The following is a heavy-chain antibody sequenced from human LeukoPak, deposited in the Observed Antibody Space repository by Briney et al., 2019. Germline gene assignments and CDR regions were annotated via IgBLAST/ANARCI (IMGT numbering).Heavy chain of an antibody. Sequence: ASVKVSCKASGYTFTSYGISWVRQAPGQGLEWMGWISAYNGNTNYAQKLQGRVTMTTDTSTSTAYMELRSLRPDDTAVYYCARDPDYGGPSHYGMDVWGQGTTVTVSS. CDR2: ISAYNGNT. CDR1: GYTFTSYG. D-gene: IGHD4-23*01. V-gene: IGHV1-18*01. CDR3: ARDPDYGGPSHYGMDV. J-gene: IGHJ6*02.